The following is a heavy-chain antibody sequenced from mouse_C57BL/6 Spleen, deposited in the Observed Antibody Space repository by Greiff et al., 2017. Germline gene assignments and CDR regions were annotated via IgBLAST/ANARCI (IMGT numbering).Heavy chain of an antibody. CDR2: IDPDNGDT. V-gene: IGHV14-4*01. Sequence: EVQLQQPGAELVRPGASAKLSCTASGFTIKDDYMHWVKQRPEQGLEWIGCIDPDNGDTEYASKFKGKATITADTSSNTAYLQLSSLTYEDAAVYYCTTDYYGSSYAYWGQGTLVTVSA. CDR1: GFTIKDDY. J-gene: IGHJ3*01. D-gene: IGHD1-1*01. CDR3: TTDYYGSSYAY.